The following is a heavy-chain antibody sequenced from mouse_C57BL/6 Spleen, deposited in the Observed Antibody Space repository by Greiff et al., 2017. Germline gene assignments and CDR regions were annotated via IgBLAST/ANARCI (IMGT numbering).Heavy chain of an antibody. CDR3: ARSGRSSRDYDVDY. D-gene: IGHD2-4*01. J-gene: IGHJ2*02. CDR1: GFTFTSYG. CDR2: IYPRSGNT. Sequence: QVQLLQSGAELARPGASVKLSCKASGFTFTSYGISWVQQRTGQGLEWIGEIYPRSGNTYYTEKFKGKATLTADKDSSTAYLELRSLTSEDAAVYFCARSGRSSRDYDVDYWGQGTSLTVSS. V-gene: IGHV1-81*01.